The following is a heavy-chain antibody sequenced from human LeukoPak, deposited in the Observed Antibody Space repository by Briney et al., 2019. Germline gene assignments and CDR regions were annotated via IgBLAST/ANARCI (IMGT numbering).Heavy chain of an antibody. D-gene: IGHD1-14*01. J-gene: IGHJ4*02. CDR2: INPNIGAT. V-gene: IGHV1-2*02. CDR1: GYTFTGYF. CDR3: AGGQLTDDLDY. Sequence: ASVKVSFKASGYTFTGYFMHWVRQAPGQGLEWMGWINPNIGATKYARKFQGRVTMTRDTSISTAYMELSRLRSDDTAVYYCAGGQLTDDLDYWGQGTLVTVSS.